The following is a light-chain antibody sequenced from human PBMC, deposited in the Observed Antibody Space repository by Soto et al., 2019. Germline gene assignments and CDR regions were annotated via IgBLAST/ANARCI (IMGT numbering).Light chain of an antibody. V-gene: IGLV1-51*01. CDR3: GRWDSRLSTYV. Sequence: QSVLAQPPSVSAAPGQQVTISCSRSISNIGNDYVSWYQQLPGTAPKLLIYDNNKRAAGIPDRFSGSESGTSATLGITGLQTGDEADYYCGRWDSRLSTYVFGTGTKVTVL. CDR2: DNN. CDR1: ISNIGNDY. J-gene: IGLJ1*01.